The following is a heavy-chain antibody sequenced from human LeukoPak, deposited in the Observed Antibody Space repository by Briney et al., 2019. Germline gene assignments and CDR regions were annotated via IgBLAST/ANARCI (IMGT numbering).Heavy chain of an antibody. V-gene: IGHV1-24*01. CDR1: GHTLTEFS. CDR2: FDPEDDET. J-gene: IGHJ3*02. D-gene: IGHD3-22*01. Sequence: RASVKVSCKVSGHTLTEFSIHWVRQAPGKGLEWMGGFDPEDDETIYAQKFQGRVIMTEDTSTDTAYMELSSLRSEDTAVYYCARTRQTGYYYDSSGPNDAFDIWGQGTMVTVSS. CDR3: ARTRQTGYYYDSSGPNDAFDI.